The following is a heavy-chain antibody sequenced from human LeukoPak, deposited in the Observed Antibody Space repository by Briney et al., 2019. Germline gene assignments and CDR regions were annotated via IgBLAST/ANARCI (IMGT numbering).Heavy chain of an antibody. CDR2: ISYDGNNK. Sequence: PGSSLRLSCAASGFTFSSYAMHWARQAPGKGLEWVAVISYDGNNKYYADSVKGRVTISRDNSKNTLYLQMNSLRDEDPAVYYCARGGGATINWFDYWGQGTLVTVSS. CDR1: GFTFSSYA. CDR3: ARGGGATINWFDY. J-gene: IGHJ4*02. D-gene: IGHD1-26*01. V-gene: IGHV3-30-3*01.